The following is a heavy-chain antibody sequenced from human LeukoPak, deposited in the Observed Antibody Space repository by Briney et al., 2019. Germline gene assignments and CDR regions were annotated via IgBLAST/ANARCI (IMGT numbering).Heavy chain of an antibody. CDR2: MNPNSGNT. Sequence: ASVKFSCKASGYTFISYDINWVRQATGQGLEWMGWMNPNSGNTGYAQKFQGRVTMTRNTSISTAYMELSSLRSEDTAVYYCARYEPLLRFFQHWGQGTLVTVSS. CDR1: GYTFISYD. V-gene: IGHV1-8*01. D-gene: IGHD3-16*01. CDR3: ARYEPLLRFFQH. J-gene: IGHJ1*01.